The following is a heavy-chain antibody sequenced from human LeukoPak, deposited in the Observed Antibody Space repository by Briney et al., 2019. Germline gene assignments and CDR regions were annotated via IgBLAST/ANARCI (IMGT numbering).Heavy chain of an antibody. D-gene: IGHD3-22*01. Sequence: SETLSLTCTVSGDSISSYYWSWTRQPPGKGLEWIGYVYYSGSTNYNPSLKSRVTISVDTSKNQFFLRLSSVTAADTAMYYCARSSEGRYYYDSSGYSYYYYYMDVWGKGTTVTISS. V-gene: IGHV4-59*01. J-gene: IGHJ6*03. CDR3: ARSSEGRYYYDSSGYSYYYYYMDV. CDR2: VYYSGST. CDR1: GDSISSYY.